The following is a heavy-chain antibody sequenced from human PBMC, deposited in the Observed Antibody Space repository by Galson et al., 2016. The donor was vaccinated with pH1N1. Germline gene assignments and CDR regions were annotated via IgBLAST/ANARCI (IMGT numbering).Heavy chain of an antibody. V-gene: IGHV3-74*01. J-gene: IGHJ6*02. D-gene: IGHD2-15*01. CDR1: GFTFNYYW. Sequence: SLRLSCAASGFTFNYYWMYWVRQAPGKGLVWVSRVNSDGSGTTYADFVKGRFTISRDNDRNTLYLQMNSLRAEDTAVYYCARSGGSDMDVWGQGTTVTVSS. CDR3: ARSGGSDMDV. CDR2: VNSDGSGT.